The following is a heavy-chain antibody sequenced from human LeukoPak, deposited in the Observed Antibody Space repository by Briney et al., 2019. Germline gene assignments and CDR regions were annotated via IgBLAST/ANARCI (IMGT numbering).Heavy chain of an antibody. J-gene: IGHJ4*02. V-gene: IGHV5-51*01. Sequence: GGSLRLSCAASGFTFSSYWMSWVRQMPGKGLEWMGIIYPGDSDTRYSPSFQGQVTISADKSISTAYLQWSSLKASDTAMYYCATQGRDGYDYAFDYWGQGTLVTVSS. CDR3: ATQGRDGYDYAFDY. CDR2: IYPGDSDT. CDR1: GFTFSSYW. D-gene: IGHD5-24*01.